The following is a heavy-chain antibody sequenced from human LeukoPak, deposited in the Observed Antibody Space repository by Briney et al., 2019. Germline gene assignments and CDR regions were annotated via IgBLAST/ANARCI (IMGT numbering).Heavy chain of an antibody. Sequence: PSETLSLTCSVSGGSISSYYWTWIRQPPGKGLEWIGYIYHSGSTSYNPSLKSRVTISVDTSKNQFSLKLSTVTAADTAVYYCARGGFMKYNWFDPWGQGTLVTVTS. J-gene: IGHJ5*02. D-gene: IGHD2-15*01. V-gene: IGHV4-59*01. CDR2: IYHSGST. CDR3: ARGGFMKYNWFDP. CDR1: GGSISSYY.